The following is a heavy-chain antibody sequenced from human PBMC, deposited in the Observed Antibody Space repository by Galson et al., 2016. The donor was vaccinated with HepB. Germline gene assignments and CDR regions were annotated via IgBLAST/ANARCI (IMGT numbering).Heavy chain of an antibody. D-gene: IGHD7-27*01. V-gene: IGHV5-51*01. CDR3: GGQGQGWGHWYFDL. Sequence: QSGAEVKKPGEPLKISCKGSGFNFATYWIGWVRQTPGKGLEWMGIIYVSDSDTRYSPSFQGHVTISVDKSTSTAFLQWNSLEASDSAVYYCGGQGQGWGHWYFDLWGRGTRVTVSS. CDR1: GFNFATYW. CDR2: IYVSDSDT. J-gene: IGHJ2*01.